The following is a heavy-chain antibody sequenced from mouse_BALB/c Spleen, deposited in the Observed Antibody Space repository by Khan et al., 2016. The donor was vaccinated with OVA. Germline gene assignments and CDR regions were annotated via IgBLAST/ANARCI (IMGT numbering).Heavy chain of an antibody. D-gene: IGHD2-1*01. V-gene: IGHV1S81*02. Sequence: VELVESGADLVKPGASVKLSCKASGYTFTSYYMYWVKQRPGQGLEWIGEINPSDGDTNFNEKFKSKATLTVDKSSSTAYMQLSSLTSEDSAVYYCTRSGYGTFAYWGQGTLVTVSA. CDR3: TRSGYGTFAY. CDR2: INPSDGDT. CDR1: GYTFTSYY. J-gene: IGHJ3*01.